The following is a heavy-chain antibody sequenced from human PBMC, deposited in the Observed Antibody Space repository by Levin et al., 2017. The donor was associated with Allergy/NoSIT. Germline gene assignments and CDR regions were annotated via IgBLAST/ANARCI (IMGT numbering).Heavy chain of an antibody. CDR2: INPHSGDT. D-gene: IGHD3-22*01. CDR3: ARDLYKYDSGFGY. J-gene: IGHJ4*02. Sequence: ASVKVSCKASRYIFSDYFIHWVRQAPGQGLEWMGWINPHSGDTKYAQEFQGRVTMTRDTSISTAYMELTRLTSDDTAVYYCARDLYKYDSGFGYWGQGALVNVFS. V-gene: IGHV1-2*02. CDR1: RYIFSDYF.